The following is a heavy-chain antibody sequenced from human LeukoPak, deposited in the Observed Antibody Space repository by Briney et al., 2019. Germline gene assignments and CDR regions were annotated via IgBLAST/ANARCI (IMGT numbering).Heavy chain of an antibody. V-gene: IGHV1-69*05. Sequence: SVKVSCKASGGTFSSYTISWVRQAPGQGLEWMGGIIPIFDIANYAQRFQGRVTITTDEPTNTAYMELSSLRSEDTAVYYCARAVSVVPAAHFYMDVWGKGTTVTVSS. CDR3: ARAVSVVPAAHFYMDV. CDR2: IIPIFDIA. D-gene: IGHD2-2*01. J-gene: IGHJ6*03. CDR1: GGTFSSYT.